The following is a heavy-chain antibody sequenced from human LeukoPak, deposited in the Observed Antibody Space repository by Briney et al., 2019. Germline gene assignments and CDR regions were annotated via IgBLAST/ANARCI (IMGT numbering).Heavy chain of an antibody. V-gene: IGHV1-69*13. CDR3: ARRTVVGLRYFDY. D-gene: IGHD2-2*01. CDR1: GGTFSSYA. J-gene: IGHJ4*02. CDR2: IIPIFGTA. Sequence: GASVKVSCKASGGTFSSYAISWVRQAPGQGLEWMGGIIPIFGTANYAQKFQGRVTITADESTSTAYMELSSLRSEDTAVYYCARRTVVGLRYFDYWGQGTLVTVSS.